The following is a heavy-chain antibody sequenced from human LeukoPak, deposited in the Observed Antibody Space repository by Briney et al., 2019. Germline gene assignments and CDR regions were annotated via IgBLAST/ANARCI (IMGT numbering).Heavy chain of an antibody. D-gene: IGHD5-24*01. CDR2: INHSGST. Sequence: SETLSLTCTVSGASISSSSYHWGWIRQPPGKGLEWIGEINHSGSTNYNPSLKSRVTISVDTSKNQFSLKLSSVTAADTAVYYCARGFSFVQMATITSFDYWGQGTLVTVSS. CDR3: ARGFSFVQMATITSFDY. CDR1: GASISSSSYH. V-gene: IGHV4-39*07. J-gene: IGHJ4*02.